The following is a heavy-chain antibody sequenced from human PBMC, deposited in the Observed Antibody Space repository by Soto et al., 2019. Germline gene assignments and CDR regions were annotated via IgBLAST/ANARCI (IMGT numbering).Heavy chain of an antibody. CDR2: ISGSGGST. J-gene: IGHJ6*03. Sequence: EVQLLESGGGLVQPGGSLRLSCAASGFTFSSYAMSWVRQAPGKGLEWVSAISGSGGSTYYADSVKGRFTISRDNSKTTLYLQINSLRAADTAVYYCAKGGAYYDILTGYPDYYYYYYMDVWGKGTTVTVSS. CDR3: AKGGAYYDILTGYPDYYYYYYMDV. CDR1: GFTFSSYA. D-gene: IGHD3-9*01. V-gene: IGHV3-23*01.